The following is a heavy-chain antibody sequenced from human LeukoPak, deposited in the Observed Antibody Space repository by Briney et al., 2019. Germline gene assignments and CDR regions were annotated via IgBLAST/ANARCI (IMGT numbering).Heavy chain of an antibody. D-gene: IGHD2-15*01. V-gene: IGHV3-48*03. J-gene: IGHJ4*02. Sequence: GGSLRLSCSGSGFTFSSYEMNWVRQAPGKGLEWISFIDSSGSTIYYADSVKGRFTISRDNAKKSLYLQMNSLRVEDTAVYYCARHMYSVGSCYYFDYWGQGTLVTVSS. CDR1: GFTFSSYE. CDR3: ARHMYSVGSCYYFDY. CDR2: IDSSGSTI.